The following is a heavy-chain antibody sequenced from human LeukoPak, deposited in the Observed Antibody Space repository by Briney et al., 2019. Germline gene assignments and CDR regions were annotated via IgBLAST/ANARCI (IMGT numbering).Heavy chain of an antibody. CDR3: AREFYGQFVS. V-gene: IGHV3-11*06. Sequence: GGSLRLSCAASGFNFGPYYMAWIRQAPRTGLAWVSSISAGSTYTHYADSVEGRFTISRDDAQSSVFLLINNLRAEDTGFYYCAREFYGQFVSWGQGTLVTVSS. J-gene: IGHJ4*02. CDR1: GFNFGPYY. D-gene: IGHD4-17*01. CDR2: ISAGSTYT.